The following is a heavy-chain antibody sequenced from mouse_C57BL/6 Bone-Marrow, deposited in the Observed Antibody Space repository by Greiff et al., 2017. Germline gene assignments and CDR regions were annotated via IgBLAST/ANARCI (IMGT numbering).Heavy chain of an antibody. Sequence: EVQLVESGGDLVKPGGSLKLSCAASGFTFSSYGMSWVRQTPDKRLEWVATISSGGNYTYYPDSVKGRFTISRDNAKNTLYLQMSSLKSEDTAMYYCARHVIYYYGSSFYWYFDVWGTGTTVTVSS. CDR3: ARHVIYYYGSSFYWYFDV. V-gene: IGHV5-6*01. CDR2: ISSGGNYT. D-gene: IGHD1-1*01. J-gene: IGHJ1*03. CDR1: GFTFSSYG.